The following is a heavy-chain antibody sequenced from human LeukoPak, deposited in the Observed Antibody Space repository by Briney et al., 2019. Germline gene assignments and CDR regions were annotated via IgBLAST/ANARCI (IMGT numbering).Heavy chain of an antibody. J-gene: IGHJ4*02. CDR3: ARMIAAAGPKHFDY. CDR2: IYSGGST. Sequence: PGGSLRLSCAASGFTVSSNYMSWVRQAPGKGLEWVSVIYSGGSTYYADSVKGRFTISRDNSKNTLYLQMNSLRAEDTAVYYCARMIAAAGPKHFDYWGQGTLVTVSS. CDR1: GFTVSSNY. V-gene: IGHV3-53*01. D-gene: IGHD6-13*01.